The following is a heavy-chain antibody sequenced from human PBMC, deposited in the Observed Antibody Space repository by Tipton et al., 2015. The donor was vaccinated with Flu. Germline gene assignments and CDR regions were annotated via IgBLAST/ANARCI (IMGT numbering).Heavy chain of an antibody. Sequence: TLSLTCTVSGGSISSYYWSWIRQPAGKGLEWIGRIYTSGSTNYNPSLKSRVTMSVDTSKNQFSLKLSSVTAADTAVYYCARVSPPVGFWSGNDAFDIWGQGTMVTVSS. CDR3: ARVSPPVGFWSGNDAFDI. J-gene: IGHJ3*02. CDR1: GGSISSYY. V-gene: IGHV4-4*07. D-gene: IGHD3-3*01. CDR2: IYTSGST.